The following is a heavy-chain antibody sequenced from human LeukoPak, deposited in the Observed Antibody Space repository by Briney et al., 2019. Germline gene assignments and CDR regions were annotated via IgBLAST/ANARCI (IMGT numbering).Heavy chain of an antibody. V-gene: IGHV3-30*14. Sequence: PGRSLRLSCAASGFTNSSYAMPWVRQAHGKGLEWVAVISYDGSNKYYADSVKGRFTISRDNSKNTLYLQMNSLRAEDTAVYYCAGLVGANGMDVWGQGTTVTVSS. CDR3: AGLVGANGMDV. D-gene: IGHD1-26*01. J-gene: IGHJ6*02. CDR2: ISYDGSNK. CDR1: GFTNSSYA.